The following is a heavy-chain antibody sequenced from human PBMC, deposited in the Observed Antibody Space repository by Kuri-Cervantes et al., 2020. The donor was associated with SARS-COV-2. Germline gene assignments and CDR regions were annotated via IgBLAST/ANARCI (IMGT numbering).Heavy chain of an antibody. CDR2: MNPNSGNT. CDR3: ARSELLNDAFDI. Sequence: ASVQVSFQASGYTFTSYDINWVRQATGQGLEWMGWMNPNSGNTGYAQKFQGRVTMTRNTSISTAYMELSSLRSEDTAVYYCARSELLNDAFDIWGQGTMVTVSS. D-gene: IGHD1-26*01. CDR1: GYTFTSYD. V-gene: IGHV1-8*02. J-gene: IGHJ3*02.